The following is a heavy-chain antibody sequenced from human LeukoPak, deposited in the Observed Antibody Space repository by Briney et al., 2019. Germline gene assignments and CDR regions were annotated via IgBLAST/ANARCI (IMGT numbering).Heavy chain of an antibody. CDR2: ISYDGNSE. CDR3: AKRRSPSCYGP. V-gene: IGHV3-30*18. Sequence: PGGSLRLSCAASGFTFSDYGMHWVRQAPGKGLEWVAVISYDGNSEYYADSVKGRFSISRDNSKDTLYLQMNSLRPEDTAVYYWAKRRSPSCYGPGGQGTLVTVS. CDR1: GFTFSDYG. J-gene: IGHJ5*02. D-gene: IGHD2-2*01.